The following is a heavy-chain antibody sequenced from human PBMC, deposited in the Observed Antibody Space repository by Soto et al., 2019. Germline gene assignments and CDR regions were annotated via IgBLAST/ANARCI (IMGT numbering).Heavy chain of an antibody. V-gene: IGHV3-23*01. Sequence: EARILESGGGLAQPGGSLKISCTASGFNFNIYAMSWVRQAPGKGLEWVSGISASATQTYYAESVKGPFAISRDNSKSTLYLQLDSLTPEDTARYYCAKPITAGGSNSWGPGTLVAVSS. CDR1: GFNFNIYA. J-gene: IGHJ5*02. CDR2: ISASATQT. CDR3: AKPITAGGSNS. D-gene: IGHD3-10*01.